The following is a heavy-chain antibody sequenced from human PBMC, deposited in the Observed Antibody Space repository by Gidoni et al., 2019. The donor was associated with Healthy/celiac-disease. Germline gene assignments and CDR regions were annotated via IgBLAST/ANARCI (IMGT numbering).Heavy chain of an antibody. CDR1: GFPSSSYS. J-gene: IGHJ4*02. V-gene: IGHV3-21*01. D-gene: IGHD4-17*01. CDR2: SSSSSSYI. Sequence: EVQLVESGGGLVKPGGSLRLSFAASGFPSSSYSMNWVRQAPGKGLEWVSSSSSSSSYIYYADSVKGRFTISRDNAKNSLYLQMNSLRAEDTAVYYCAREGSYGDYRFFDYWGQGTLVTVSS. CDR3: AREGSYGDYRFFDY.